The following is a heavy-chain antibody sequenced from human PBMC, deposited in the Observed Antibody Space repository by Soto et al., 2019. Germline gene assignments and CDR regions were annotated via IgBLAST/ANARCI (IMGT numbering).Heavy chain of an antibody. CDR1: GFTFSDYY. J-gene: IGHJ4*02. V-gene: IGHV3-11*05. CDR2: ISTTSSYT. CDR3: VRDRNGWAQVADY. Sequence: QVQLVESGGGLVKPGGSLRLSCAASGFTFSDYYMTWIRQAPGKGLEWVSYISTTSSYTNYADSVRGRFTISRDNAKNSLYLQMNSLRAEDTAVYYCVRDRNGWAQVADYWGQGTLVTVSS. D-gene: IGHD6-19*01.